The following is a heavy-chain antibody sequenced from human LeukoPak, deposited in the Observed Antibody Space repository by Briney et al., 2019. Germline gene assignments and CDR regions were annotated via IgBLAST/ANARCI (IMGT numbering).Heavy chain of an antibody. Sequence: GGSLRPSCAASGFTFSSYAMSWVRQAPGKGLEWVSAISGSGGSTYYADSVKGRFTISRDNSKNTLYLQMNSLRAEDTAVYYCAKVLYSGSYYGLDYWGQGTLVTVSS. J-gene: IGHJ4*02. CDR3: AKVLYSGSYYGLDY. CDR2: ISGSGGST. V-gene: IGHV3-23*01. CDR1: GFTFSSYA. D-gene: IGHD1-26*01.